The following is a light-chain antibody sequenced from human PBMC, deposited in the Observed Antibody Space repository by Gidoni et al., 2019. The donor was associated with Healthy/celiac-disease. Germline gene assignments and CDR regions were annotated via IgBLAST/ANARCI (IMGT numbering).Light chain of an antibody. Sequence: DIQMTPSPSSLSASVGDRVTITCRASQSISSYLNWYQQKPGKAPKLLIDAASRLQSGVPSRFSGSGSGTYFTTTISSLQPEDFVTYYWQQSYSTPWTFGQGTKVEIK. V-gene: IGKV1-39*01. CDR3: QQSYSTPWT. CDR1: QSISSY. J-gene: IGKJ1*01. CDR2: AAS.